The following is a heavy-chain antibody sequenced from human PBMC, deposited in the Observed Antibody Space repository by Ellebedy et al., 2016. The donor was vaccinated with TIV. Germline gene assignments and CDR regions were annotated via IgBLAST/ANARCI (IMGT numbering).Heavy chain of an antibody. CDR1: GFTFSSYW. D-gene: IGHD4-23*01. CDR2: IKQDGSEK. CDR3: AQRELEGNNGWFNP. J-gene: IGHJ5*02. Sequence: GESLKISCAASGFTFSSYWMSWVRQAPGKGLEWVANIKQDGSEKYYVDSVKGRFTISRDNAKNTLYLQMNSLRAEDTAVYYCAQRELEGNNGWFNPWGQGTLVTVSS. V-gene: IGHV3-7*01.